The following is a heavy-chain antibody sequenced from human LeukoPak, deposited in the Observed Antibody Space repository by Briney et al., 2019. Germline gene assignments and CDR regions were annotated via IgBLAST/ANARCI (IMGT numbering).Heavy chain of an antibody. CDR2: INQSGST. D-gene: IGHD3-10*01. CDR1: GGSFSCYY. Sequence: SETLSLTCAVYGGSFSCYYWSWIRQPPGKGLEWIGEINQSGSTNSNPSLKSRLTISVDTSKNQFSLKLSSVTAADTAVYYCARHTRWLVRGHLDYWGQGTLVTVSS. J-gene: IGHJ4*02. V-gene: IGHV4-34*01. CDR3: ARHTRWLVRGHLDY.